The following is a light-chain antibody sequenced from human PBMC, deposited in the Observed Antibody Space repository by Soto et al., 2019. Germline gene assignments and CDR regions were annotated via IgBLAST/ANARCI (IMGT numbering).Light chain of an antibody. V-gene: IGLV2-8*01. J-gene: IGLJ1*01. Sequence: SVLTQPPSASGSPGQSVTISCTGTSSDVGGYNYVPWYQQHPGKVPKLMIYEVSKRPSGVPDRFSGSKSGNTASLTVSGLQAEDEADYYCSSYAGSNTDYVFGTGTKVTVL. CDR3: SSYAGSNTDYV. CDR2: EVS. CDR1: SSDVGGYNY.